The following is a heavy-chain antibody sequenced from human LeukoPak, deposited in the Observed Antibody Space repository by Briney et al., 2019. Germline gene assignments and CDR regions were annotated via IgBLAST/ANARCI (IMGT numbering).Heavy chain of an antibody. V-gene: IGHV3-74*01. D-gene: IGHD2-15*01. CDR1: GFTFSNYW. Sequence: QPGGSLRLSCAASGFTFSNYWMHWVRQAPGKGLVWVSRINIDVSITTYADSVKGRFTISRDNAKNTLYLHMNSLRADDTAVYYCARGGSCSGGNCKYTRKEIGYWGQGTLVTVSS. CDR3: ARGGSCSGGNCKYTRKEIGY. J-gene: IGHJ4*02. CDR2: INIDVSIT.